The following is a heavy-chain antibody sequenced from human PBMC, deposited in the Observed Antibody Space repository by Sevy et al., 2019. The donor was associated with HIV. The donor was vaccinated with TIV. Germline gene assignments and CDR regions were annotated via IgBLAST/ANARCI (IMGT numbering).Heavy chain of an antibody. D-gene: IGHD2-21*02. Sequence: GGSLRLSCAASGFTFSSYSVNWVRQAPGKGLEWVSSISSSSSYIYYADSVKGRFTISRDNAKNSLYLQMNSLRAEDTAVYYCAAGTVVTPYWFDPWGQGTLVTVSS. CDR2: ISSSSSYI. CDR3: AAGTVVTPYWFDP. CDR1: GFTFSSYS. V-gene: IGHV3-21*01. J-gene: IGHJ5*02.